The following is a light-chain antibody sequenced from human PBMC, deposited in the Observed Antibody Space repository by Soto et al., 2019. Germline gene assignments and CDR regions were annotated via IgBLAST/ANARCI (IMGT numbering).Light chain of an antibody. Sequence: EILLTQSPGTLSLSPGETATLSCRASQSVPDTYLAWYLQTPGQAPRLLIYAISKRATGIPDRFSGSGSGTDFSLTISRLEPEDFAVYYCQQYGNSPYTFGQGTKLEIK. J-gene: IGKJ2*01. CDR2: AIS. CDR1: QSVPDTY. V-gene: IGKV3-20*01. CDR3: QQYGNSPYT.